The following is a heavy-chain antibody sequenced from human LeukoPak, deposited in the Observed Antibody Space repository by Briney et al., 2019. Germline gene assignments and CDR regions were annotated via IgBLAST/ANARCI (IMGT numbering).Heavy chain of an antibody. CDR3: ARERDSSGYYYRGFGIDY. V-gene: IGHV4-34*01. D-gene: IGHD3-22*01. CDR2: INHSGST. J-gene: IGHJ4*02. CDR1: GGSISGYY. Sequence: SETLSLTCTVSGGSISGYYWSWIRQPPGKGLEWIGEINHSGSTNYNPSLKSRVTISVDTSKNQFSLKLSSVTAADTAVYYCARERDSSGYYYRGFGIDYWGQGTLVTVSS.